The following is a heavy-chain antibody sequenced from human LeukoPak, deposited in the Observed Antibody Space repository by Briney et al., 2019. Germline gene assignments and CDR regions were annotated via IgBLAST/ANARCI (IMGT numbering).Heavy chain of an antibody. J-gene: IGHJ4*02. CDR2: INHSGST. D-gene: IGHD3-16*01. V-gene: IGHV4-34*01. CDR3: ARHGGGDGDY. Sequence: SETLSLTCAVYGGSFSGYYWSWIRQPPGKGLEWIGEINHSGSTNYNPSLKSRVTISVDTSKNQFSLKLSSVTAADTAVYYCARHGGGDGDYWGQGTLVTVSS. CDR1: GGSFSGYY.